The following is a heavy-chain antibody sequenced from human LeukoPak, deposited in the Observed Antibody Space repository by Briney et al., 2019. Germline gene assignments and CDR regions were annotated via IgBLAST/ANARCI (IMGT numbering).Heavy chain of an antibody. CDR2: TYYRSKWYN. J-gene: IGHJ3*02. Sequence: SQTLSLTCAISGDSVSSNSAAWNWIRQSPSRGLEWLGRTYYRSKWYNDYAVSVKSRITINPDISKNQFSLQLNSVTPEDTAVYYCARGVLSSSWYSPDAFDIWGQGTMVTVSS. CDR1: GDSVSSNSAA. V-gene: IGHV6-1*01. D-gene: IGHD6-13*01. CDR3: ARGVLSSSWYSPDAFDI.